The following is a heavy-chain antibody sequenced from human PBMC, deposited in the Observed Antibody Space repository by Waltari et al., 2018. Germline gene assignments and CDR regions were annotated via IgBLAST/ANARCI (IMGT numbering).Heavy chain of an antibody. J-gene: IGHJ6*03. CDR3: SIGKNPLLRFGATYYMDV. Sequence: QVQLQQWGAGLLKPSETLSLTCAVYGGSFSGYSWSWIRPPPGKGLAGIGEISNSGGTNYDPSLKSRVTISGDMTKNQDSLKLTSVTAADTGVYCGSIGKNPLLRFGATYYMDVWGKGTTVTVSS. CDR1: GGSFSGYS. V-gene: IGHV4-34*01. CDR2: ISNSGGT. D-gene: IGHD3-10*01.